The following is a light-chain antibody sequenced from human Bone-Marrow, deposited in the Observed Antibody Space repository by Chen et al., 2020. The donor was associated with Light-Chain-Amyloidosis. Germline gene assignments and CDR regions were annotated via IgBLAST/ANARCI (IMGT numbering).Light chain of an antibody. CDR1: SSNIGINY. V-gene: IGLV1-47*01. CDR2: RNN. Sequence: QSVLTQPSSASGTPGQRVTTSCSGASSNIGINYVYWSQHCPVAAPNLLSHRNNQQPSGVPDRFSASRSGTSAFLAISGLRSEDEADYYCAAWDGSLSGYVFGTGTKVIVL. J-gene: IGLJ1*01. CDR3: AAWDGSLSGYV.